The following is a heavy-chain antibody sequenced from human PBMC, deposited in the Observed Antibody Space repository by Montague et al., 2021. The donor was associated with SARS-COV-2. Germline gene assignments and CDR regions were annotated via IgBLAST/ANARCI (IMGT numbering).Heavy chain of an antibody. CDR1: GFTFSSYS. CDR2: ISSSSSYI. D-gene: IGHD6-19*01. Sequence: SLRLSCAASGFTFSSYSMNWVRQAPGKGLEWVSSISSSSSYIYYADSVKGRFTISRGNAKNSLYLQMNSLRAEDTAVYYCARVRDSSGWFDYWGQGTLVTVSS. CDR3: ARVRDSSGWFDY. J-gene: IGHJ4*02. V-gene: IGHV3-21*01.